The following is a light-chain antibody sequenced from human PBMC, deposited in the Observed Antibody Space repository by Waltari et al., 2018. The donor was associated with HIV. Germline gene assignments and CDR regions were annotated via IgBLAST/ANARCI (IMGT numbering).Light chain of an antibody. Sequence: EIVMTQSPATLSLSPGERAILSCRASQSVASSLAWYQQKPGQAPRLLSYGASTRAAGIPGRFSGSGSGTEFTLTISSLQSEDSAIYFCHQYNSWPPRYTFGQGTKLEI. V-gene: IGKV3-15*01. CDR1: QSVASS. CDR3: HQYNSWPPRYT. J-gene: IGKJ2*01. CDR2: GAS.